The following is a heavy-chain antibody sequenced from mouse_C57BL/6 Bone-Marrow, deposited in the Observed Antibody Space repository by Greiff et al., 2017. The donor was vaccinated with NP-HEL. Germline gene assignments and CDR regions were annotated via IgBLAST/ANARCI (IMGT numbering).Heavy chain of an antibody. Sequence: VQLQQSGPELVKPGASVKISCKASGYSFTGYFMNWVMQSHGKSLEWIGRINPYNGDTFYNQKFKGKATLTVDKSSSTAHMKLRSLTSEDSAVYYYERGGDEGLHLDGWGTGTTVTVSS. J-gene: IGHJ1*03. V-gene: IGHV1-20*01. CDR1: GYSFTGYF. D-gene: IGHD2-13*01. CDR2: INPYNGDT. CDR3: ERGGDEGLHLDG.